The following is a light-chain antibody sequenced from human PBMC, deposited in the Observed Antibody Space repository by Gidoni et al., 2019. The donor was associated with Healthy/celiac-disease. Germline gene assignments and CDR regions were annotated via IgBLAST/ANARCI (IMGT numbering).Light chain of an antibody. CDR2: GAS. CDR1: QSVSSSY. J-gene: IGKJ1*01. V-gene: IGKV3-20*01. CDR3: QQYGSSRGRT. Sequence: TLSCRASQSVSSSYLAWYQQKPGQAPRLLIYGASSRATGIPDRFSGSGSGTDFTLTISRLEPEDFAVYYCQQYGSSRGRTFGQGTKVEIK.